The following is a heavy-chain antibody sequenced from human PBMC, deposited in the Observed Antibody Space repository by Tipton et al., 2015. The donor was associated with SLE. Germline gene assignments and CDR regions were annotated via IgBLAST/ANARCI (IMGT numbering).Heavy chain of an antibody. CDR3: APARYDSSPGAFDI. CDR2: ISSSSSTI. Sequence: SLRLSCAASGFTFSSYSMNWVRQAPGKGLEWVSYISSSSSTIYYADSVKGRFTISRDNAKNSLYLQMNSLRAEDTAVYYCAPARYDSSPGAFDIWGQGTMVTVSS. CDR1: GFTFSSYS. J-gene: IGHJ3*02. D-gene: IGHD3-22*01. V-gene: IGHV3-48*01.